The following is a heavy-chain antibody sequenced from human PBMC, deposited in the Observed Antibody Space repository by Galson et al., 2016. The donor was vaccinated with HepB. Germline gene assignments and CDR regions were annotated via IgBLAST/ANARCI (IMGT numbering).Heavy chain of an antibody. CDR2: IDNDGTRT. D-gene: IGHD1-26*01. CDR1: GFTFSSYW. J-gene: IGHJ4*02. CDR3: ARGWRGGTLGEDGSAGLH. Sequence: SLRLSCAASGFTFSSYWMYWVRQAPGKGLVWVSRIDNDGTRTSHADSVKGRFTISRDNAKNTPYLQMNSLRAEDTGVFYCARGWRGGTLGEDGSAGLHWGQGTLVTVSS. V-gene: IGHV3-74*01.